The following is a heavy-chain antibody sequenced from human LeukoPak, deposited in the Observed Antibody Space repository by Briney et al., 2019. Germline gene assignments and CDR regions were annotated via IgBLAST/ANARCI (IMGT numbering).Heavy chain of an antibody. J-gene: IGHJ4*02. CDR1: GFTVSSNY. D-gene: IGHD1-1*01. CDR3: AKDFVRYNIQFDY. CDR2: IYSGGST. V-gene: IGHV3-53*01. Sequence: GGSLRLSCAASGFTVSSNYMSWVRQAPGKGLEWVSVIYSGGSTYYADSVKGRFTISRDNSKNTLYLQMNSLRAEDTALYYCAKDFVRYNIQFDYWGQGALVTVSS.